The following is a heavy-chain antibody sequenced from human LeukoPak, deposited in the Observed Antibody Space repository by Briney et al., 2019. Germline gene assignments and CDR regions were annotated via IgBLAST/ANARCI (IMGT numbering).Heavy chain of an antibody. CDR2: ISYDGSNK. CDR1: GFTFSSYA. V-gene: IGHV3-30*18. D-gene: IGHD6-19*01. J-gene: IGHJ4*02. Sequence: GGSLRLSCAASGFTFSSYAMSWVRQAPGKGLEWVAVISYDGSNKYYADSVKGRFTISRDNSKNTLYLQMNSLRAEDTAVYYCAKDRAVAGTWGQGTLVTVSS. CDR3: AKDRAVAGT.